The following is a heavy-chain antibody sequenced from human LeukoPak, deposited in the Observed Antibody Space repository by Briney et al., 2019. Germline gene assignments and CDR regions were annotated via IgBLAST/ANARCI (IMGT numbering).Heavy chain of an antibody. CDR2: XXXXXXXT. V-gene: IGHV1-24*01. D-gene: IGHD3-16*02. J-gene: IGHJ4*02. CDR3: ATLPLSYDYVWGSYRQNYFDY. CDR1: GYTLTELS. Sequence: ASVKVSCKVSGYTLTELSMHWVRQAPGKGLXXXXXXXXXXXXTIYAQKFQGRVTMTEDTSTDTAYMELSSLRSEDTAVYYCATLPLSYDYVWGSYRQNYFDYWGQGTLVTVSS.